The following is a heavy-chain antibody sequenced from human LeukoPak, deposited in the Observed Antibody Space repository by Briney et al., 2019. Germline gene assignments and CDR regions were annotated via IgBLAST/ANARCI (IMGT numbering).Heavy chain of an antibody. V-gene: IGHV4-59*08. CDR2: IYYDGST. D-gene: IGHD4-23*01. CDR3: ARHKYTAVAFEF. J-gene: IGHJ4*02. CDR1: GGSISDYH. Sequence: SETLSLTCAVSGGSISDYHWSWIRQPPGKGLEWIGYIYYDGSTNYSPSLKSRVTISPDTSKNQFSLRLSSMTAADTAVYYCARHKYTAVAFEFWGQGTLVTVSS.